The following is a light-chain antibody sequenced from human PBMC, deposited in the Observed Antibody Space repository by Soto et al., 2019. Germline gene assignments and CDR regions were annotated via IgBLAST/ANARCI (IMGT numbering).Light chain of an antibody. J-gene: IGKJ2*01. V-gene: IGKV3-11*01. CDR1: QSVDTF. Sequence: EIVLTQSPATLSLSPGERATLSCRASQSVDTFLAWYQQKPGRTPRLLIYDTSNRATGIPPRFSGTGSGTYFTLTISRLEPEDFAVYYCQVRTDWPPFMYSFGQGTKLEVK. CDR2: DTS. CDR3: QVRTDWPPFMYS.